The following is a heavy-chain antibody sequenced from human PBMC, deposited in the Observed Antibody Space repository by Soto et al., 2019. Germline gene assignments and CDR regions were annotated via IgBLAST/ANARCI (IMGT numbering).Heavy chain of an antibody. CDR1: GFSFSTYP. Sequence: GGSLRLSCAASGFSFSTYPMVWVRQAPGKRLEAVSSISGSGDKTYYKDSVKGRFTISRDNSKNTVDLQMNSLRPEDTALYYCAKILSTVTSYYYGMDAWGQGTTVTVSS. J-gene: IGHJ6*02. D-gene: IGHD4-17*01. CDR2: ISGSGDKT. V-gene: IGHV3-23*01. CDR3: AKILSTVTSYYYGMDA.